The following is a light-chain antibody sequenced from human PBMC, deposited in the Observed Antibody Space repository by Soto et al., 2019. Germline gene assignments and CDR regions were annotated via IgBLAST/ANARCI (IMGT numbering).Light chain of an antibody. J-gene: IGKJ1*01. Sequence: EIVLTQSPGTLSLSPGERATLSCRATQSVSSIYLAWYQQKPGQAPRLLVYGASSRATGIPDRFSGSGSGTDFTLTIRRLEPEDFAVYYCQQYSSSPWTFGQGTKVDIK. CDR1: QSVSSIY. CDR2: GAS. V-gene: IGKV3-20*01. CDR3: QQYSSSPWT.